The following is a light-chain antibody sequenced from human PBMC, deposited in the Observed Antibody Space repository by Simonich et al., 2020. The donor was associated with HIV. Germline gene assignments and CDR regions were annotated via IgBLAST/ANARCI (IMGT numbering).Light chain of an antibody. CDR3: MQALQTPLT. J-gene: IGKJ4*01. CDR1: QSLVHSTGYDY. Sequence: DIVMTQSPLSLPVTPGEPASISCRSSQSLVHSTGYDYLDWYLQKPGHSPHLLIYLGSKRASGVPERFSGSGSGTDFTLKISRVEAEDVGVYYCMQALQTPLTFGGGTKVEIK. V-gene: IGKV2-28*01. CDR2: LGS.